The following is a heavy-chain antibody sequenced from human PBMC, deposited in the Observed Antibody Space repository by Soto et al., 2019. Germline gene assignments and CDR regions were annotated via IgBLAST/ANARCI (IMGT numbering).Heavy chain of an antibody. Sequence: EVQLVESGGGLVQPGRSLRLSCAASGFTFDDYAMHWVRQAPGKGLEWVSGISWNSGSIGYADSVKGRFTISRDNAKNSRDLQMTGLRAEDTAWYYCVKGGQLLAEGGGYWGQGTLVTVSS. CDR3: VKGGQLLAEGGGY. J-gene: IGHJ4*02. V-gene: IGHV3-9*01. D-gene: IGHD2-2*01. CDR2: ISWNSGSI. CDR1: GFTFDDYA.